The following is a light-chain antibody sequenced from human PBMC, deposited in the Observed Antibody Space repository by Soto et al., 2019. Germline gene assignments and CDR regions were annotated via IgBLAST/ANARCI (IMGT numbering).Light chain of an antibody. CDR3: QQYGSSSWT. CDR2: GTS. CDR1: QSVSSSY. J-gene: IGKJ1*01. Sequence: EIVLTQSPGTLSLSPGERATLSCRASQSVSSSYLAWYQQKPGQAPRLLIYGTSSRATAIPDRFSGSRSGTDFPLTISRLEPEDFAVYYCQQYGSSSWTFGQGTKVEIK. V-gene: IGKV3-20*01.